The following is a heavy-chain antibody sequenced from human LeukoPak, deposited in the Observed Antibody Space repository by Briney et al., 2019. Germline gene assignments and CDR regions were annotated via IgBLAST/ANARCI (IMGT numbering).Heavy chain of an antibody. CDR3: ARGGEEQLVGYYYYMDV. V-gene: IGHV4-59*10. D-gene: IGHD6-13*01. J-gene: IGHJ6*03. CDR2: IYTSGST. CDR1: GGSFSGYY. Sequence: PSETLSLTCAVYGGSFSGYYWSWIRQPAGKGLEWIGRIYTSGSTNYNPSLKSRVTMSVDTSKNQFSLKLSSVTAADTAVYYCARGGEEQLVGYYYYMDVWGKGTTVTVSS.